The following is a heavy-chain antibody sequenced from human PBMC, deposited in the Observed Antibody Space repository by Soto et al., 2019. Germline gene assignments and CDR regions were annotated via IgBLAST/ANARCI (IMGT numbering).Heavy chain of an antibody. CDR1: GGSISSSSYY. V-gene: IGHV4-39*01. D-gene: IGHD3-10*01. J-gene: IGHJ6*03. CDR2: IYYSGST. Sequence: SETLSLTCTVSGGSISSSSYYWGWIRQPPGKGLEWIGSIYYSGSTYYNPSLKSRVTISVDTSKNQFSLKLSSVTAADTAVYYCARHGWDYYGSGSYYVPPLYYYYYMDVWGKGTTVTVSS. CDR3: ARHGWDYYGSGSYYVPPLYYYYYMDV.